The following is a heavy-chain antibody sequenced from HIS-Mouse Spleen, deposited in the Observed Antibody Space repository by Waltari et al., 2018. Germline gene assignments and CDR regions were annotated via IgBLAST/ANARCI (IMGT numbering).Heavy chain of an antibody. CDR1: GFIFSSYS. V-gene: IGHV3-21*01. Sequence: EVQLVESGGGLVKPGGSLRLSCAASGFIFSSYSMNWVRQAPGKGVGWVSSCSSSMSYIYYADSVKGRFTLSRDNAKNSLYLQMNSLRAEDTAVYYCARDRGQWLANDAFDIWGQGTMVTVSS. CDR2: CSSSMSYI. J-gene: IGHJ3*02. CDR3: ARDRGQWLANDAFDI. D-gene: IGHD6-19*01.